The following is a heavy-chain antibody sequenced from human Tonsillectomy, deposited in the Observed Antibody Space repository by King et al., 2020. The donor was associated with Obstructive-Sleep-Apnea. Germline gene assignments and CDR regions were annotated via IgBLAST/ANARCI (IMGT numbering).Heavy chain of an antibody. Sequence: QLQESGPGLVKPSETVSLTCTVFGGAISSYYWSWIRQPAGKGLEWIGRIYTSGSTNYNPSLKSRVTMSVDTSKNQFSLKLSSVTAADTVVYYCARVGYYGSGSYYPDNTHLHGMDVWGQGTTLTVSS. V-gene: IGHV4-4*07. CDR3: ARVGYYGSGSYYPDNTHLHGMDV. D-gene: IGHD3-10*01. CDR2: IYTSGST. CDR1: GGAISSYY. J-gene: IGHJ6*02.